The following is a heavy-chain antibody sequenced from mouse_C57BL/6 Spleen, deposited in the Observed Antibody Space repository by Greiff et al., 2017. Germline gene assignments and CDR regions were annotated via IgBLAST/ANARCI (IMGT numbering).Heavy chain of an antibody. CDR2: IHTNSGST. V-gene: IGHV1-64*01. CDR1: GYTFTSYW. CDR3: ARERNYDYDYFDY. J-gene: IGHJ2*01. Sequence: QVKLQQPGAELVKPGASVKLSCKASGYTFTSYWMHWVKQRPGQGLEWIGMIHTNSGSTNYNEKFKRKATLTVDKSSSTAYMQLSILTSEDSAVYYCARERNYDYDYFDYWGQGTTLTGSS. D-gene: IGHD2-4*01.